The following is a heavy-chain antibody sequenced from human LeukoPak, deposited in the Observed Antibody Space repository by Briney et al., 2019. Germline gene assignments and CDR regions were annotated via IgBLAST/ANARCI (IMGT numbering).Heavy chain of an antibody. D-gene: IGHD6-19*01. CDR2: ISGSGATT. CDR3: AKVRSSGWYTGGFDC. CDR1: GFTFSSYV. V-gene: IGHV3-23*01. J-gene: IGHJ4*02. Sequence: GSLRLSCAASGFTFSSYVMSWVRQAPGKGLEWVSGISGSGATTYYADSVKGRFTISRDNSKNTLYLQMNSLRAEDTAVYYCAKVRSSGWYTGGFDCWGQGTLVTVSS.